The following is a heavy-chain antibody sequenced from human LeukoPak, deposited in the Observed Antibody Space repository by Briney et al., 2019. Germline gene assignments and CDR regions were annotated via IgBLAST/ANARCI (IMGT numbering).Heavy chain of an antibody. J-gene: IGHJ4*02. CDR1: GGSLSDYY. Sequence: PSETLSLTCAVYGGSLSDYYMSWIRQAPGKGLEWVSSITISGSSTYNADSVKGRFTISRDNAKNSLYLQMNSLRAEDTAVYYCARGSVVAANFDFWGQGTLVTVSS. D-gene: IGHD2-15*01. CDR3: ARGSVVAANFDF. V-gene: IGHV3-11*01. CDR2: ITISGSST.